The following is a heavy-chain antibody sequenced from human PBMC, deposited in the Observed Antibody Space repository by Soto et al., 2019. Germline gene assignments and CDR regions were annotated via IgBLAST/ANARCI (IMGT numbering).Heavy chain of an antibody. CDR3: AKAKQGGVAGRSLDY. J-gene: IGHJ4*02. CDR2: VSASGGGT. CDR1: GFTFSNYG. Sequence: EVQLLESGGGLVQPGGSLRLSCAASGFTFSNYGMSWVRQTPGKGPEWVSAVSASGGGTYYADSVKGRFTISRDNSKNTLYRQMNSLRAEDTALYYCAKAKQGGVAGRSLDYWGQGTLVTVSS. D-gene: IGHD6-13*01. V-gene: IGHV3-23*01.